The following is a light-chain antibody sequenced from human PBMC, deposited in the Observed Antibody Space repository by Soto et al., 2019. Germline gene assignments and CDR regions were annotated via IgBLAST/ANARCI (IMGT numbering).Light chain of an antibody. V-gene: IGKV3-11*01. J-gene: IGKJ4*01. CDR1: QSVGTY. Sequence: ETVLTQSPATLSLSPGERATLSCRASQSVGTYLAWYQQKPGQAPRLLIYDASNRATGIPARFTGSGSGTDFTLIISSLEPEDFVVYYCQQRSDWPLSFGGGTKVEIK. CDR2: DAS. CDR3: QQRSDWPLS.